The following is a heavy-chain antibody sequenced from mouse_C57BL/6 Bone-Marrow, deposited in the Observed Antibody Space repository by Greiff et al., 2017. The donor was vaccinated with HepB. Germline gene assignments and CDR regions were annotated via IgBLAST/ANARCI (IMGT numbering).Heavy chain of an antibody. Sequence: VQLQQSGAELVRPGASVKLSCTASGFNIKDDYMHWVKQRPEQGLEWIGWIDPENGDTEYASKFQGKATITADTSSNTAYLQLSSLTSEDTAVYYCTTLYYYGSGGFAYWGQGTLVTVSA. CDR3: TTLYYYGSGGFAY. D-gene: IGHD1-1*01. J-gene: IGHJ3*01. CDR2: IDPENGDT. V-gene: IGHV14-4*01. CDR1: GFNIKDDY.